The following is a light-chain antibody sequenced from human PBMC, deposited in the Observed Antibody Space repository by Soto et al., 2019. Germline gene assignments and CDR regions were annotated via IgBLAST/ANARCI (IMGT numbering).Light chain of an antibody. J-gene: IGKJ5*01. CDR1: QSISDT. Sequence: EIVMTQSPATLSVSPGGRATLSCRASQSISDTLAWYQQKPGQAPRLLIYSASRGATGFPARFSGSGSGTDFTLTISSLQSEDFATYYCQQSYSTPMITFGQGTRLEIK. CDR3: QQSYSTPMIT. V-gene: IGKV3-15*01. CDR2: SAS.